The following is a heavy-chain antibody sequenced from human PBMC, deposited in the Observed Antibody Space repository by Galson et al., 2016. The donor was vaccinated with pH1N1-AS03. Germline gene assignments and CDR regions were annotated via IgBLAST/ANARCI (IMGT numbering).Heavy chain of an antibody. V-gene: IGHV4-38-2*02. D-gene: IGHD1-1*01. CDR1: GYSISSGYY. J-gene: IGHJ4*02. Sequence: SETLSLTCVVSGYSISSGYYWGWIRQPPGKGLEWIGNIFHSGTTYSSPSLTSRVTISVDTSKNEFSLKLNSVTAADTAVYYCAREGAIDQYTWYNYGTDYFDYWGQGTLVTVSS. CDR3: AREGAIDQYTWYNYGTDYFDY. CDR2: IFHSGTT.